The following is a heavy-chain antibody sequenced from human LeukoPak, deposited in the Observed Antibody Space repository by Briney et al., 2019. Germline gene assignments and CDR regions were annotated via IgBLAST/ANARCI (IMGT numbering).Heavy chain of an antibody. D-gene: IGHD4-17*01. CDR3: AKATGRDAFDI. V-gene: IGHV3-7*03. J-gene: IGHJ3*02. CDR1: GFTFSSYS. CDR2: IKQDGSEK. Sequence: PGGSLRLSCAASGFTFSSYSMNWVRQAPGKGLEWVANIKQDGSEKYYVDSVKGRFTISRDNAKNSLYLQMNSLRAEDMALYYCAKATGRDAFDIWGQGTMVTVSS.